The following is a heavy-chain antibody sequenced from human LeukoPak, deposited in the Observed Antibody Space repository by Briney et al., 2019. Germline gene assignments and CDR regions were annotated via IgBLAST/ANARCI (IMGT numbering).Heavy chain of an antibody. V-gene: IGHV4-59*08. CDR1: GGSLSTYY. D-gene: IGHD3-10*01. J-gene: IGHJ4*02. CDR2: IYYSGST. CDR3: AGQYTDGSGSYNFDY. Sequence: PSETLSLTCTVSGGSLSTYYWNWIRQPPGMGLEWIGYIYYSGSTNYNPSLKSRVTISLDTSKSQFSLKLSSVTAADTAVYYCAGQYTDGSGSYNFDYWGQGTLVTVSS.